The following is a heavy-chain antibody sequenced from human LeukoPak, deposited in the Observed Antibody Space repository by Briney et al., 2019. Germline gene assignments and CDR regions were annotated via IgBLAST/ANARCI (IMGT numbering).Heavy chain of an antibody. V-gene: IGHV3-23*01. J-gene: IGHJ3*01. Sequence: GGSLRPSCAASGFTFSDSAMTWVRQAPGKGLDWVSLISFSGANSCYADSVKGRFTISRDNSKDTLFLQMNSLRAEDTAIYYCARDIQLSTWGLGTMVTVSS. CDR2: ISFSGANS. CDR1: GFTFSDSA. D-gene: IGHD5-24*01. CDR3: ARDIQLST.